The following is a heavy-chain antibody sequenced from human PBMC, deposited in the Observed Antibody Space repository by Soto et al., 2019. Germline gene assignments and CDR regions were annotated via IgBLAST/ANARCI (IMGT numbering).Heavy chain of an antibody. CDR3: ARDLGVIVVVPAAI. Sequence: ASVKVSCKSSGYTFTSYYMHCVRQAPGQGLEWMGIINPSGGSTSYAQKIQGRVTMTRDTSTSTVYMELSSLRSEDTAVYYCARDLGVIVVVPAAIWGQGTMVTVSS. V-gene: IGHV1-46*01. D-gene: IGHD2-2*01. CDR2: INPSGGST. CDR1: GYTFTSYY. J-gene: IGHJ3*02.